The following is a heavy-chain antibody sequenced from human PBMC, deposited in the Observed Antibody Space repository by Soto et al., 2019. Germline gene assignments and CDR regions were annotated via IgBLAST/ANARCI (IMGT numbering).Heavy chain of an antibody. D-gene: IGHD1-26*01. J-gene: IGHJ6*01. CDR3: ARGGSYNHYYYYGMDV. Sequence: GGSLRLSCAASGFTFSSYSMNWVRQAPGKGLEWVSSISSSSSYIYYADSVKGRFTISRDNAKNSLHLQMNSLRAEDTAVYYCARGGSYNHYYYYGMDVWGQGTTVTVSP. V-gene: IGHV3-21*01. CDR2: ISSSSSYI. CDR1: GFTFSSYS.